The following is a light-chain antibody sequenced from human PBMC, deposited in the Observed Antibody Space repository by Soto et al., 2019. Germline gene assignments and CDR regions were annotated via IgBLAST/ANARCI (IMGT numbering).Light chain of an antibody. J-gene: IGKJ1*01. Sequence: IVLTQSPGTRALSXGQRATLFCRASQNVDTKDLAWYQFKPXKGPKILXCGASSRATGIQDRLSGSGSGKDFTLNISRLEPEDFAVYYCKQYGSSPSWTFGQGTKVDI. CDR2: GAS. V-gene: IGKV3-20*01. CDR1: QNVDTKD. CDR3: KQYGSSPSWT.